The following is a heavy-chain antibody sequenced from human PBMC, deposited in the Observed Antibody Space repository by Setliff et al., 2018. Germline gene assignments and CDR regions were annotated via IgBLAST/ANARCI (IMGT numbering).Heavy chain of an antibody. CDR1: GGSISSGSYY. CDR3: ARGDYNFWSGYYSSYYFDY. V-gene: IGHV4-61*09. Sequence: SETLSLTCSVSGGSISSGSYYWSWIRQPAGKGLEWIGHIYTSGSTNHNPSLKSRVTISVDTSKNQFSLKLSSVTAADTAVYYCARGDYNFWSGYYSSYYFDYWGQGTLVTVS. CDR2: IYTSGST. D-gene: IGHD3-3*01. J-gene: IGHJ4*02.